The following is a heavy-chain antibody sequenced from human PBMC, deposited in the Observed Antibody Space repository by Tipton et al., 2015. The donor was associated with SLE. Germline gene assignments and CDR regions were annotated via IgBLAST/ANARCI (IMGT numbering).Heavy chain of an antibody. CDR3: ARDRGRGYFQH. CDR1: GGSISSYY. Sequence: TLSLTCTVSGGSISSYYWSWIRQPPGKGLEWIGYIYYSGSTNYNPSLKSRVTISVDTSKNQFSLKLSSVTAADPAVYYCARDRGRGYFQHWGQGTLVTVSS. V-gene: IGHV4-59*01. D-gene: IGHD3-10*01. CDR2: IYYSGST. J-gene: IGHJ1*01.